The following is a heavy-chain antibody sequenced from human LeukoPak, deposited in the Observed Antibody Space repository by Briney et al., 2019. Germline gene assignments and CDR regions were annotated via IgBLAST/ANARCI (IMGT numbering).Heavy chain of an antibody. CDR3: ARNWGYNYGYGSFDS. CDR2: IYHSGTT. CDR1: GFALRSYT. Sequence: LRLSCAASGFALRSYTVTWVRQSPGRGLEWIGYIYHSGTTFYSPSLKSRVTISIDTSKSQFSLTLSAVAAADTAVYYCARNWGYNYGYGSFDSWGQGILVTVSS. D-gene: IGHD5-24*01. V-gene: IGHV4-30-2*06. J-gene: IGHJ4*02.